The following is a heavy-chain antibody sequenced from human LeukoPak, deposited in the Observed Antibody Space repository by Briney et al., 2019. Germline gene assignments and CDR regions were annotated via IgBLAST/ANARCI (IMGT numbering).Heavy chain of an antibody. CDR3: ARDPFRDSSSPHAAFDI. CDR1: GFTFSYYG. V-gene: IGHV3-23*01. Sequence: GGSLRLSCAASGFTFSYYGMNWVRQAPGKGLEWVSGIIGSGGTTFHADSVKGRFTISRDNSKDTLYLQMNSLRVEDTAVYYCARDPFRDSSSPHAAFDIWGQGTMVTVSS. J-gene: IGHJ3*02. D-gene: IGHD6-13*01. CDR2: IIGSGGTT.